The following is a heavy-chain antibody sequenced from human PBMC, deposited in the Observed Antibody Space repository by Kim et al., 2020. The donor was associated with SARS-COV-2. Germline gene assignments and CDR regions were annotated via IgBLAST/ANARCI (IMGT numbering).Heavy chain of an antibody. Sequence: ASVKVSCKASGYTFTSYAMHWVRQAPGQRLEWMGWINAGNGNTKYSQKFQGRVTITRDTSASTAYMELSSLRSEDTAVYYCARAYYDYVWGSYRYFDYWGQGTLVTVSS. CDR3: ARAYYDYVWGSYRYFDY. V-gene: IGHV1-3*01. D-gene: IGHD3-16*02. CDR2: INAGNGNT. J-gene: IGHJ4*02. CDR1: GYTFTSYA.